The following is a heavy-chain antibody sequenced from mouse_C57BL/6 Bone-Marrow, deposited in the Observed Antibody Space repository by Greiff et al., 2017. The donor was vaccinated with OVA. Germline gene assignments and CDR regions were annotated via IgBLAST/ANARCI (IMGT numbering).Heavy chain of an antibody. J-gene: IGHJ1*03. D-gene: IGHD1-1*01. Sequence: VQLQQSGAELVRPGTSVKVSCKASGYAFTNYLIEWVKQRPGQGLEWIGVINPGSGGTNYNEKFKGKATLTADKSSSTAYMQLSSLTSEDSAVYFCAADYYGSSVSYWYFDVWGTGTTVTVSS. CDR3: AADYYGSSVSYWYFDV. CDR1: GYAFTNYL. V-gene: IGHV1-54*01. CDR2: INPGSGGT.